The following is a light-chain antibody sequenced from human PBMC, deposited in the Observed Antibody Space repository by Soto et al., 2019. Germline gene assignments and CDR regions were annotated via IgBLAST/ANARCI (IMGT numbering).Light chain of an antibody. CDR1: QSVSIY. CDR2: DAS. V-gene: IGKV3-11*01. J-gene: IGKJ2*01. CDR3: QQRSTWPPFT. Sequence: EIVLTPSPATLSLSPGERATLSCRASQSVSIYLAWYQQKPGQAPRLLIYDASNRATGIPARFSGSGSGTDFTLTISSLEPEDFAVYYCQQRSTWPPFTFGQGTKLEIK.